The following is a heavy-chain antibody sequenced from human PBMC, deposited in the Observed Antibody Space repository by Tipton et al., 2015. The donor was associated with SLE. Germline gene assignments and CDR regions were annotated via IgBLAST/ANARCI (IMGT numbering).Heavy chain of an antibody. CDR1: GGSISSYY. CDR3: ARSHPTVTMDY. D-gene: IGHD4-17*01. V-gene: IGHV4-59*06. CDR2: IYYSGST. Sequence: TLSLTCTVSGGSISSYYWSWIRQPAGKGLEWIGYIYYSGSTYYNPPLKSRVTISVDTSKNQFSLKLSSVTAADTAVYYCARSHPTVTMDYWGQGTLVTVSS. J-gene: IGHJ4*02.